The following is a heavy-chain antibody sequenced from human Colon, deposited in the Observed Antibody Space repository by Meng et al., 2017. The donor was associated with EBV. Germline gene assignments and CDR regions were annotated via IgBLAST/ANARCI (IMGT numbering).Heavy chain of an antibody. CDR2: IYHSGST. V-gene: IGHV4-39*01. CDR1: GGSISSNGYY. J-gene: IGHJ4*02. Sequence: QLALQESGPGLVNPSETLSLTCTVSGGSISSNGYYWDWVRQPPGKGLEWIGAIYHSGSTSYNPSLQSRVTMFVDTSKNQFSLMVTSVTATDTAVYYCARRRGGSGRDCWGQGTLVTVSS. D-gene: IGHD3-10*01. CDR3: ARRRGGSGRDC.